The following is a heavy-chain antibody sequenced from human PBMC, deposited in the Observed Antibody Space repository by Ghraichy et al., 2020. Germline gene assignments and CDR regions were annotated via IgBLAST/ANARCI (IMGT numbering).Heavy chain of an antibody. CDR2: DGNNK. CDR3: ARERREATIMLGDY. J-gene: IGHJ4*02. Sequence: LRLSCAASGFTFSSYAMHWVRQAPGKGLEWVAVDGNNKYHADSVKGRFTVSRDNSKNTLYLQMNSLRAEDTAVYYCARERREATIMLGDYWGRGTLVTVSS. CDR1: GFTFSSYA. D-gene: IGHD1-26*01. V-gene: IGHV3-30-3*01.